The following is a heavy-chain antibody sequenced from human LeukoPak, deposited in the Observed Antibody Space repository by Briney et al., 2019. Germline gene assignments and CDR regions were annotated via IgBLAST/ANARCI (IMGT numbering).Heavy chain of an antibody. CDR3: ARAPWAYGNYVHAFDI. V-gene: IGHV4-39*07. D-gene: IGHD4-11*01. CDR1: VGSFRGDYY. J-gene: IGHJ3*02. CDR2: IYSGGRI. Sequence: SETLSLTCTVSVGSFRGDYYWAWIRQPPGKGLEWLGSIYSGGRIYYNPSLKSRVSISIDTSNNDLSLKVTSVTAADTAGYYCARAPWAYGNYVHAFDIWGQGTMVTVSS.